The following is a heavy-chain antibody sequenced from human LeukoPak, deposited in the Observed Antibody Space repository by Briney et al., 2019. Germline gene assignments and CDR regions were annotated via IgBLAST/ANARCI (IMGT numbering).Heavy chain of an antibody. V-gene: IGHV3-66*02. CDR1: GFIVSSYY. Sequence: GGSLRLSCAASGFIVSSYYMSWVRQAPGKGLEWVSVIYSGGSTYYADSVKGRFTISRDNSKNTLYLQMNSLRAEDTAVYYCARDLRASDAFDIWGQGTMVTVSS. CDR3: ARDLRASDAFDI. D-gene: IGHD3-16*01. J-gene: IGHJ3*02. CDR2: IYSGGST.